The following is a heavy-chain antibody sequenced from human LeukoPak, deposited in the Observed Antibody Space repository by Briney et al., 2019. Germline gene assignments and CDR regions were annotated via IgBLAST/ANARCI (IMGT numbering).Heavy chain of an antibody. J-gene: IGHJ4*02. CDR1: GFTFSSHV. V-gene: IGHV3-23*01. Sequence: GGSLRLSCAASGFTFSSHVMSWVRQAPGKGLGWVSGISDSGDSTSYADSVKGRLTISRDNSKSTLYLQMNSLRAEDTAVYYCASTGYGVRDYWGQGTLVTVSS. CDR3: ASTGYGVRDY. CDR2: ISDSGDST. D-gene: IGHD4-17*01.